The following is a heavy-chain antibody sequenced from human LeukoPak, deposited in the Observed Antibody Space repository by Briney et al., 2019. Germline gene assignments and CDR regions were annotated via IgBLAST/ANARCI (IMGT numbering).Heavy chain of an antibody. Sequence: HSGGSLRLSCAASGFTFSSYSMIWVRQAPGKGLEWISYISSGSSNIYYADSVKGRFTISRDNAKNSLYLQMNSLRVEDTAVYYCARDGRADYWGQGTLVTVSS. CDR1: GFTFSSYS. D-gene: IGHD3/OR15-3a*01. V-gene: IGHV3-48*01. CDR3: ARDGRADY. CDR2: ISSGSSNI. J-gene: IGHJ4*02.